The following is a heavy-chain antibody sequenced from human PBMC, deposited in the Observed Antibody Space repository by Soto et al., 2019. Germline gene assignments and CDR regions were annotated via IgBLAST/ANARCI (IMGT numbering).Heavy chain of an antibody. CDR2: IDPSDSQT. Sequence: PGESLTISCEECGYSFAGYCITWVLQKPGKGLEGMGRIDPSDSQTYYSPSFRGHVTISVTKSITTVFLQWSSLRSSDTAMYYCARQIYDSDTGPNFKYYFDSWGQGTTVTGSS. CDR3: ARQIYDSDTGPNFKYYFDS. J-gene: IGHJ4*02. V-gene: IGHV5-10-1*01. CDR1: GYSFAGYC. D-gene: IGHD3-22*01.